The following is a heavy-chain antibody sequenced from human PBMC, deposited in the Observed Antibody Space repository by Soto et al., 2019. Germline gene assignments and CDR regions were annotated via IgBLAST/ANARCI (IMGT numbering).Heavy chain of an antibody. D-gene: IGHD3-22*01. CDR1: GFTFSDSA. CDR3: TRQWYYYDSSGPTDAFDI. Sequence: GGSLRLSCAASGFTFSDSAMQWVRQASGKGLEWVGHIRSKANTFATAYAASVRGRFTISRDDSKNTAYLQMNSLKTEDTAVYYCTRQWYYYDSSGPTDAFDIWGQGTMVTVSS. V-gene: IGHV3-73*01. J-gene: IGHJ3*02. CDR2: IRSKANTFAT.